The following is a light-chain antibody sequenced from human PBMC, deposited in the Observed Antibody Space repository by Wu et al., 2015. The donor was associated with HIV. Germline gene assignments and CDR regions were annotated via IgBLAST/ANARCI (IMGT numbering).Light chain of an antibody. J-gene: IGKJ1*01. CDR2: KAS. Sequence: DIQMTQSPSTLSAFVGDRVTITCRASQSITTWLAWLQQKPGKAPKVLIYKASNLESEVPSRFSGSGSGTDFTLTISSLQPEDVATYYCQKYNTAPWTFGQGTKVEMK. V-gene: IGKV1-5*03. CDR1: QSITTW. CDR3: QKYNTAPWT.